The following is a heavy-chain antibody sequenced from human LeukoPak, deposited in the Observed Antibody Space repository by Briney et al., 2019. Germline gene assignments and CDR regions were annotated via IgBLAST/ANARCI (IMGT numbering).Heavy chain of an antibody. CDR2: IYTSGST. V-gene: IGHV4-61*02. CDR3: ASPDY. J-gene: IGHJ4*02. Sequence: PSETLSLTCTVSGGYISSGSYYWSWIRQPAGKGLEWIGRIYTSGSTNYNPSLKSRVTISVDTSKNQFSLKLSSVTAADTAVYYCASPDYWGKGTLVTVSS. CDR1: GGYISSGSYY.